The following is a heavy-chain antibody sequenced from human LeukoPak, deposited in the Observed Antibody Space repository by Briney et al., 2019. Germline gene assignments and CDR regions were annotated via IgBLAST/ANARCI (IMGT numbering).Heavy chain of an antibody. CDR2: IYTSGST. CDR3: ARDYYHDSSGYYPDAFDI. CDR1: GGSISSYY. D-gene: IGHD3-22*01. Sequence: SETLSLTCTVSGGSISSYYWSWIRQPAGKGLEWIGRIYTSGSTNYNPSLKSRVTMSVDTSKNQFSLKLSSVTAADTAVYYCARDYYHDSSGYYPDAFDIWGQGTMVTVSS. V-gene: IGHV4-4*07. J-gene: IGHJ3*02.